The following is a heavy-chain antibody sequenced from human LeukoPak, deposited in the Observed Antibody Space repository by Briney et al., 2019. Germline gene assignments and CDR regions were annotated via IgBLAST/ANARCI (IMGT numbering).Heavy chain of an antibody. Sequence: PGGSLRLSCAASGFTFSDYYVSWIRQAPGKGLEWVSYISSSGSTIYYADSVKGRFTISRDNAKNSLYLQMNSLRAEDTAVYYCARTRRYYYDSSGYFDYWGQGTLVTVSS. J-gene: IGHJ4*02. CDR3: ARTRRYYYDSSGYFDY. CDR2: ISSSGSTI. V-gene: IGHV3-11*01. D-gene: IGHD3-22*01. CDR1: GFTFSDYY.